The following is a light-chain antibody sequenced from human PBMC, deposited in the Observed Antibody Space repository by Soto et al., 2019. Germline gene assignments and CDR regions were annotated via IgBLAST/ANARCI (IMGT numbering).Light chain of an antibody. Sequence: DIQMTQSPSTLSASVGDRVTITCRASQSISSWLAWYQQKPGKAPKLLIYKPSTLESGVPSNFSGSESVSEFSLTISSLQPEDFATSYGQQDYACPWSFGQGTKV. J-gene: IGKJ1*01. CDR2: KPS. V-gene: IGKV1-5*03. CDR3: QQDYACPWS. CDR1: QSISSW.